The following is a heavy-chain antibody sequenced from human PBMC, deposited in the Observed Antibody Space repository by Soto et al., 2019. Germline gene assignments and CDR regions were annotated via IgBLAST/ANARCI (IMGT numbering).Heavy chain of an antibody. CDR2: ISGSGGST. D-gene: IGHD3-22*01. Sequence: PGGSLRLSCAASGFTFSSYAMSWVRQAPGKGLEWVSAISGSGGSTYYADSVKGRFTISRDNSKNTLYLQMNSLRAEDTAVYYCAKCSSGVVVITTFLDYWGQGTLVTVSS. V-gene: IGHV3-23*01. J-gene: IGHJ4*02. CDR1: GFTFSSYA. CDR3: AKCSSGVVVITTFLDY.